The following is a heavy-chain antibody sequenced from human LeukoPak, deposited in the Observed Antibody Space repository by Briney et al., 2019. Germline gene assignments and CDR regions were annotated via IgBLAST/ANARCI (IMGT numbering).Heavy chain of an antibody. D-gene: IGHD6-13*01. CDR1: GYTFSTYW. J-gene: IGHJ1*01. Sequence: GGSLRLSCAASGYTFSTYWISWVRQAPGKGLEWVANIKQDGSEKYYVDSVKGRFTISRDNAKNSLYLQMNSLRAEETAVSNCSRCNGSSWGYFQHWGQGTLVTVSS. CDR3: SRCNGSSWGYFQH. V-gene: IGHV3-7*01. CDR2: IKQDGSEK.